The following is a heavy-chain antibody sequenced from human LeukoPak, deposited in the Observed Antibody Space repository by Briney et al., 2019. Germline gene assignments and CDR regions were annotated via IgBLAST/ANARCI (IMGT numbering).Heavy chain of an antibody. D-gene: IGHD5-18*01. CDR2: ISHSGDAI. CDR1: GFTFNSYG. V-gene: IGHV3-48*01. CDR3: ARGPFGGYSYGPSFDY. Sequence: PGGSLRLSCAASGFTFNSYGMNWVRQAPGKGLVWLSYISHSGDAIYYADSVKGRFTISRDNAKNSLYLQMNSLRAEDTAVYYCARGPFGGYSYGPSFDYWGQGTLVAVSS. J-gene: IGHJ4*02.